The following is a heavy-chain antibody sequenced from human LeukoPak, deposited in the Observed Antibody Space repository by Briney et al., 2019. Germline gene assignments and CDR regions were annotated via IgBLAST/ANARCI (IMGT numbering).Heavy chain of an antibody. J-gene: IGHJ5*02. V-gene: IGHV3-30*18. CDR2: ISYDGSNK. Sequence: GGSLRLSCAASAFTFSTYSMNWVRQAPGKGLEWVAVISYDGSNKYYADSVKGRFTISRDNSKNTLYLQMNSLRAEDTAVYYCVKDDITLTGTLWFDPWGPGTLVTVSS. D-gene: IGHD6-19*01. CDR3: VKDDITLTGTLWFDP. CDR1: AFTFSTYS.